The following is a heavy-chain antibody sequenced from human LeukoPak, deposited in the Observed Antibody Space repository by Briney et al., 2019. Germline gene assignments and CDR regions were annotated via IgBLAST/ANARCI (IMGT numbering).Heavy chain of an antibody. D-gene: IGHD6-6*01. CDR3: ARGVGEGSSSNHNIPYYYHGMDV. J-gene: IGHJ6*02. CDR1: GFTVSSNY. CDR2: IYSGGST. V-gene: IGHV3-53*01. Sequence: GGSLRLSCAASGFTVSSNYMSWVRQAPGKGLEWVSVIYSGGSTYYADSVKGRFTISRDISKNTLYLQMNSLRAEDTAVYYCARGVGEGSSSNHNIPYYYHGMDVWGQGTTVTVSS.